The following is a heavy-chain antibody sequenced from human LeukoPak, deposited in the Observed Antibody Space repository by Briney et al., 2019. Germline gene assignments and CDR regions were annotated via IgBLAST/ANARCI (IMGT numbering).Heavy chain of an antibody. CDR2: ISNSGGYT. J-gene: IGHJ5*02. V-gene: IGHV3-21*01. CDR3: GREAWFDP. Sequence: GGSLRLSCAASGFSFSTYSMNWVRQAPGKGLEWVSIISNSGGYTYYADSVKGRFTISRDNAKKSLYPQMNSLRAEDTAVCYCGREAWFDPWGQGTLVTVSS. CDR1: GFSFSTYS.